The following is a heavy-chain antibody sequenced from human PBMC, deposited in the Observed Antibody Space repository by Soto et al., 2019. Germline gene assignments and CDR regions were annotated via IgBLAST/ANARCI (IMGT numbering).Heavy chain of an antibody. CDR3: ARIYGDYVRFDY. CDR1: GYTFTSYW. J-gene: IGHJ4*02. V-gene: IGHV5-51*01. CDR2: IFPSDSDT. Sequence: GESLKISCKGSGYTFTSYWIGWVRQMPGKGLEWMGIIFPSDSDTRYSPSFQGQVTISADKSISSAYLQWSSLKASDTAMYCCARIYGDYVRFDYWGQGTLVTVSS. D-gene: IGHD4-17*01.